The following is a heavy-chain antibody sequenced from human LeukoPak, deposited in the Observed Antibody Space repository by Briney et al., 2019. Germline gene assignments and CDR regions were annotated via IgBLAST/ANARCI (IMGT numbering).Heavy chain of an antibody. CDR2: IIPILGIA. V-gene: IGHV1-69*04. CDR3: AREEHYYDSSGSFDY. D-gene: IGHD3-22*01. Sequence: SVKVSCKASGGTFSSYAISWVRQAPGQGLEWMGRIIPILGIANYAQKSQGRVTITADKSTSTAYMELSSLRSEDTAVYYCAREEHYYDSSGSFDYWGQGTLVTVSS. CDR1: GGTFSSYA. J-gene: IGHJ4*02.